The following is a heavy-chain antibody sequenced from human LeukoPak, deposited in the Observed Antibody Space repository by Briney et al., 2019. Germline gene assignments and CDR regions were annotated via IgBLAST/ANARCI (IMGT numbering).Heavy chain of an antibody. D-gene: IGHD2-15*01. CDR3: ARRIAYCSGGSCYSAPYYYYYMDV. CDR1: GYTFTSYG. V-gene: IGHV1-18*01. J-gene: IGHJ6*03. CDR2: ISAYNGNT. Sequence: GASVKVSCKASGYTFTSYGISWVRQAPGQGLEWMGWISAYNGNTNYAQKLQGRVTMTTGTSTSTAYMELRSLRSDDTAVYYCARRIAYCSGGSCYSAPYYYYYMDVWGKGTTVTVSS.